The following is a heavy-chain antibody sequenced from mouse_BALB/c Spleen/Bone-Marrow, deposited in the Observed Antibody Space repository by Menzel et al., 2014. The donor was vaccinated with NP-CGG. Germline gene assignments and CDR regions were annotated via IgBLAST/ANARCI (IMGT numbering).Heavy chain of an antibody. CDR3: TRSGTSWVRRSWYFDV. V-gene: IGHV1S81*02. CDR2: INPSNGGT. D-gene: IGHD2-2*01. J-gene: IGHJ1*01. Sequence: QVQLQQSGAELVKPGASVKLSCKASGYTFTSYYMYWVKQRPGQGLEWIGEINPSNGGTNFNEKFKSKATLTVDKSSSTAYMHLSRLTSEDSAVYYGTRSGTSWVRRSWYFDVWGAGTTVTVSS. CDR1: GYTFTSYY.